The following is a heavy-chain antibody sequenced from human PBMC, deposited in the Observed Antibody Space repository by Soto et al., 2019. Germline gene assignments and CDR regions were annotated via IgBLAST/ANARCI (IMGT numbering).Heavy chain of an antibody. Sequence: GGSLRLSCAASGFTFSSYSMNWVRQAPGKGLEWVSSISSSSSYIYYADSVKGRFTISRDNAKNSLYLQMNSLRAEDTAVYYCATVENWNGAFDIWGQGTMVTVSS. CDR2: ISSSSSYI. D-gene: IGHD1-1*01. V-gene: IGHV3-21*01. CDR3: ATVENWNGAFDI. CDR1: GFTFSSYS. J-gene: IGHJ3*02.